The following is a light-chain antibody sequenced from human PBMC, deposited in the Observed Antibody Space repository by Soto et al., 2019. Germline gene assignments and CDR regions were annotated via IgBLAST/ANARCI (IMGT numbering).Light chain of an antibody. Sequence: IQMTRSPSSLPAPAGDRVTITGRASQSIRNDLGWYQQKPGKAPKRLIYAASSLQSGVPSRFRGSGSGTEFTLTISRLQPEDFETYYCLQHNSYPLTFGQGTRLEIK. J-gene: IGKJ5*01. CDR2: AAS. CDR1: QSIRND. V-gene: IGKV1-17*01. CDR3: LQHNSYPLT.